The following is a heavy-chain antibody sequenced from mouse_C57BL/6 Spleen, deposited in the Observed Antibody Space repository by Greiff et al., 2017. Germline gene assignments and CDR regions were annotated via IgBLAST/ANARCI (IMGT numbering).Heavy chain of an antibody. CDR3: ARRGDGYYGY. J-gene: IGHJ2*01. Sequence: VQLQQSGAELVRPGTSVKVSCKASGYAFTNYLIEWVKQRPGQGLEWIGVINPGSGGTNYNEKFKGKATLTADKSSSTAYMQLSSLTSEDSAVYFCARRGDGYYGYWSQGTTLTVSS. CDR2: INPGSGGT. D-gene: IGHD2-3*01. V-gene: IGHV1-54*01. CDR1: GYAFTNYL.